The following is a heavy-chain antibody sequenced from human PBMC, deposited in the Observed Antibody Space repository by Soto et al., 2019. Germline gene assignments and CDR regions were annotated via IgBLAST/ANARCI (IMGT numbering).Heavy chain of an antibody. D-gene: IGHD3-10*01. CDR3: ARAWYYYGSGSLDY. V-gene: IGHV4-34*01. Sequence: QVQLQQWGAGLLKPSETLSLTCAVYGGSFSGYYWSWIRQPPGKGLEWIGEINHSGSTNYNPSRTSRVTISVDTSKSQCALKLSSVTAADTAVYYCARAWYYYGSGSLDYWGQGTLVTVSS. CDR2: INHSGST. J-gene: IGHJ4*02. CDR1: GGSFSGYY.